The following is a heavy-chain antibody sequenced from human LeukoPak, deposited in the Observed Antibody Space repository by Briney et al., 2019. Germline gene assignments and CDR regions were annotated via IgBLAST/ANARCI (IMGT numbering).Heavy chain of an antibody. CDR1: GGTFSSYA. Sequence: ASVKVSCKASGGTFSSYAISWVRQAPGQGLEWMGGIIPIFGTANYAQKFQGRVTITADESTSTAYMELSSLRSEDTAVYYCARDPLSSGITSDWGQGTLVTVSS. CDR2: IIPIFGTA. V-gene: IGHV1-69*13. CDR3: ARDPLSSGITSD. J-gene: IGHJ4*02. D-gene: IGHD3-22*01.